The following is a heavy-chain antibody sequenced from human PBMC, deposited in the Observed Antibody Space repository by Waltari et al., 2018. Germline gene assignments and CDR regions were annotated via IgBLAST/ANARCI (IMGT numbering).Heavy chain of an antibody. CDR2: IYYRGST. CDR1: GGSISSSSYY. J-gene: IGHJ4*02. V-gene: IGHV4-39*01. Sequence: QLQLQESGPGLVKPSETLSLTCTVSGGSISSSSYYWGWIRQPPGKGLEWIGSIYYRGSTYYNPSLKSRVTISVDTSKNQFSLKLSSVTAADTAVYYCARLLGIAVAGTIDYWGQGTLVTVSS. D-gene: IGHD6-19*01. CDR3: ARLLGIAVAGTIDY.